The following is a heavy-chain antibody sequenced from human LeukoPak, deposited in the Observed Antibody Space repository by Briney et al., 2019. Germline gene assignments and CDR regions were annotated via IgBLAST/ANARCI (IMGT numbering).Heavy chain of an antibody. V-gene: IGHV3-21*01. CDR2: ISGSSSYI. CDR3: ARDTDTSGHYSYFDY. CDR1: GFTFSNAW. J-gene: IGHJ4*02. Sequence: PGGSLRLSCAASGFTFSNAWMSWVRQAPGKGLEWVSAISGSSSYIYYADSVKGRFTISRDNPKNPLYLQMNSLRAEDTAVYYCARDTDTSGHYSYFDYWGQGTLVTVSS. D-gene: IGHD3-22*01.